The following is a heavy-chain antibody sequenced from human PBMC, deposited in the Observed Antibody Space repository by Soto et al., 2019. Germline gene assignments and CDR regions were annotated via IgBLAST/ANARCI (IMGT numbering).Heavy chain of an antibody. CDR1: GFTFSSYG. CDR2: IWYDGSNK. J-gene: IGHJ6*02. D-gene: IGHD6-19*01. V-gene: IGHV3-33*01. Sequence: HPGGSLRLSCAASGFTFSSYGMHWVRQAPGKGLEWGALIWYDGSNKYYSESVKGRFTISRDNSKNTLYLQMNSLRAEDTAVYYCARATVCSGWYNNYYYGMDDWGQGTTVTVSS. CDR3: ARATVCSGWYNNYYYGMDD.